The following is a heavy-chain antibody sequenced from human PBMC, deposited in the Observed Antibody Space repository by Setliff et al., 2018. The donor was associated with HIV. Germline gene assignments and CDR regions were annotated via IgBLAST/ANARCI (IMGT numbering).Heavy chain of an antibody. CDR3: ARQITSVTTEKLVVNDAFDI. CDR2: IFDSEHT. D-gene: IGHD3-22*01. Sequence: KPSETLSLTCSVSNDSITYYYWNWIRQPPGKGLEWIGNIFDSEHTNYNPSLKSRVNMSVDTSKNQFSLKLRSVTAADTAVYYCARQITSVTTEKLVVNDAFDIWGQGIMVTVSS. CDR1: NDSITYYY. V-gene: IGHV4-59*01. J-gene: IGHJ3*02.